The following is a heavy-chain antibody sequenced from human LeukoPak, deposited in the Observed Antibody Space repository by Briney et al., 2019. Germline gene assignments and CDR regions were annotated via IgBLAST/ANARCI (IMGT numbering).Heavy chain of an antibody. D-gene: IGHD6-19*01. J-gene: IGHJ4*02. CDR3: ARLAVAGPPHFDY. CDR1: GFTFRNYA. CDR2: ISGSGGDT. Sequence: GGSLRLSCAASGFTFRNYAMSWVRQAPGKGLEWVSAISGSGGDTWYADSVKGRFTISRDNSKNTVYVQMHSLRADDTAVYYCARLAVAGPPHFDYWGQGTLVTVSS. V-gene: IGHV3-23*01.